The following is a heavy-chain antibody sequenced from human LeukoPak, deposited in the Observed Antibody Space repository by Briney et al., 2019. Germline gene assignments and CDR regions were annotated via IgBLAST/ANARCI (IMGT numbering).Heavy chain of an antibody. CDR3: ARRGGDVSGFYNWFDP. J-gene: IGHJ5*02. D-gene: IGHD3-22*01. V-gene: IGHV5-51*03. Sequence: PGESLRISCKGSVYSFSNYWIGWVRQMPGKGLDWMGIIYPDDSDTRYNPSFQGQVTISVDRSVNTAYLQWSSLKASDTAVYYCARRGGDVSGFYNWFDPWGQGTLVTVSS. CDR2: IYPDDSDT. CDR1: VYSFSNYW.